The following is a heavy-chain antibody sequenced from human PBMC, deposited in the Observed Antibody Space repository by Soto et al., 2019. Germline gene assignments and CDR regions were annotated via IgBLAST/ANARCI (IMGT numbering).Heavy chain of an antibody. Sequence: PSSTLSLTFPITRYSICSLNSCGWIRQPPGKGLEWIGYIYYSGTTYYNPSLKSRVTMSVDTSKNQFSLKLTSVTAVDTAVYYCARLGAYYQSLDPWGPGTLVT. CDR3: ARLGAYYQSLDP. CDR1: RYSICSLNS. D-gene: IGHD2-21*01. J-gene: IGHJ5*02. V-gene: IGHV4-28*01. CDR2: IYYSGTT.